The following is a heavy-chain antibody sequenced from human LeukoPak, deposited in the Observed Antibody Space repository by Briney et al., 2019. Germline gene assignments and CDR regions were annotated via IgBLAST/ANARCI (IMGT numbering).Heavy chain of an antibody. D-gene: IGHD6-19*01. CDR3: ARAAEPGYSSGWYNY. Sequence: GASVKVSCKASGYTFTSYYIHWVRQAPGQGLEWMGIINPSGGSTSYAQKFQGRVTMTRDTSTSTVYMELSSLRSEDTAVYYCARAAEPGYSSGWYNYWGQGTLVTVSS. V-gene: IGHV1-46*01. J-gene: IGHJ4*02. CDR2: INPSGGST. CDR1: GYTFTSYY.